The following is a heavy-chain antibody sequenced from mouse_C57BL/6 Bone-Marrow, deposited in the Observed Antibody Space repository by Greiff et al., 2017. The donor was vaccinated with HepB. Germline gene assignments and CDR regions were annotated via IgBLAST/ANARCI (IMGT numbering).Heavy chain of an antibody. CDR1: GYTFTSYW. Sequence: QVQLQQPGAELVRPGTSVKLSCKASGYTFTSYWMHWVKQRPGQGLEWIGVIDPSDSYTNYNQKFKGKATLTVDTSSSTAYMQLSSLTSEDSAVYYCARSEWLLRYYYAMDYWGQGTSVTVSS. D-gene: IGHD2-3*01. V-gene: IGHV1-59*01. CDR2: IDPSDSYT. J-gene: IGHJ4*01. CDR3: ARSEWLLRYYYAMDY.